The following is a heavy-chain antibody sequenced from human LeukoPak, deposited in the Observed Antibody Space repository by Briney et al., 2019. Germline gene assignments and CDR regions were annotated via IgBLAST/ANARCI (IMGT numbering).Heavy chain of an antibody. CDR3: ARSPKSSSGWPQHYFDY. V-gene: IGHV3-33*01. CDR2: IWYDGSNK. Sequence: GGSLRLSCAASGFTFSSYGMHWVRQAPGKGLEWVAVIWYDGSNKYYADSVKGRFTISGDNSKNTLYLQMNSLRAEDTAVYYCARSPKSSSGWPQHYFDYWGQGTLVTVSS. D-gene: IGHD6-19*01. CDR1: GFTFSSYG. J-gene: IGHJ4*02.